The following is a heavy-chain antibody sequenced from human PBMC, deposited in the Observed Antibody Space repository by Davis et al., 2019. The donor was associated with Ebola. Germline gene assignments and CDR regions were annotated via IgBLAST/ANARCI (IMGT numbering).Heavy chain of an antibody. V-gene: IGHV3-30*03. CDR1: GFTFSSYG. D-gene: IGHD3-3*01. Sequence: GGSLRLSCAASGFTFSSYGMHWVRQAPGKGLEWVAVISYDGSNKYYADSVKGRFTISRDNSKNTLYLQMNSLRAEDTAVYYCARGFGVVIISWFDPWGQGTLVTVSS. CDR2: ISYDGSNK. J-gene: IGHJ5*02. CDR3: ARGFGVVIISWFDP.